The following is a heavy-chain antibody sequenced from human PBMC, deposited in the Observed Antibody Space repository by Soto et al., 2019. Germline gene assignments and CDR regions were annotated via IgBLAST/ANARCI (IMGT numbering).Heavy chain of an antibody. CDR2: IYSGGST. Sequence: EVQLVESGGGLVQPGGSLRLSCAASGFTVSSNYMSWVRQAPGKGLEWVSVIYSGGSTYYADSVKGRFTISRDNSNNTLYLQMNSLRAEDTAVYYCARDGIAVAGSIVADWYFDLWGRGTLVTVSS. CDR3: ARDGIAVAGSIVADWYFDL. V-gene: IGHV3-66*01. CDR1: GFTVSSNY. J-gene: IGHJ2*01. D-gene: IGHD6-19*01.